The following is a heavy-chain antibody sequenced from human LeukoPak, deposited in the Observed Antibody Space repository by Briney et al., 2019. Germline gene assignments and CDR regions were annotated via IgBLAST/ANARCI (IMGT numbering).Heavy chain of an antibody. Sequence: SETLSLTCAVSGGSMDNYYWNWIRQSPGKGLEWIAYVYSSGSANYNPSLKSRVSISGDRAKNQFSMNPKSVTAEDTAVYYCARATVSGRFDRWGQGTLVTVSS. CDR3: ARATVSGRFDR. D-gene: IGHD5/OR15-5a*01. CDR2: VYSSGSA. J-gene: IGHJ4*02. CDR1: GGSMDNYY. V-gene: IGHV4-59*01.